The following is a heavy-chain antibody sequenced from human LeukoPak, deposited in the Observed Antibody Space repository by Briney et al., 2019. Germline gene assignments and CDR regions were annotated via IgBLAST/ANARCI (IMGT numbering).Heavy chain of an antibody. CDR3: ARLTKFLTTYYPAP. Sequence: SETLSLTCTVSGGSITGYYWSWIRQPPGKGLEWVGYIFSSGSTNYNPSLKSRVTISLDTSKSQFSLKLISVTASDTAVYYWARLTKFLTTYYPAPWGQGTLVTVSS. D-gene: IGHD2/OR15-2a*01. V-gene: IGHV4-59*08. J-gene: IGHJ5*02. CDR2: IFSSGST. CDR1: GGSITGYY.